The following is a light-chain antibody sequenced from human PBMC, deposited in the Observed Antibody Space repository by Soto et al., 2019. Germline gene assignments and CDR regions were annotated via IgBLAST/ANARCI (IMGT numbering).Light chain of an antibody. CDR1: QNIGKN. V-gene: IGKV1-39*01. Sequence: DLQMTQSPFSLSASVGDRVTITCRASQNIGKNLNWYRQKPGKAPHLLIYAASNLHSGVSSRVSGSGSGTDFTLMFSSLQPEDFASYFCQQNNSTPLTFGGGTKVEIK. CDR2: AAS. J-gene: IGKJ4*01. CDR3: QQNNSTPLT.